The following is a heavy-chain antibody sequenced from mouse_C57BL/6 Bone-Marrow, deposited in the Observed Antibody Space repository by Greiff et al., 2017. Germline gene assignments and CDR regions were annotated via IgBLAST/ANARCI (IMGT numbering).Heavy chain of an antibody. CDR3: ARRPYGSSYRHFDD. CDR1: GFTFSSYT. V-gene: IGHV5-9*01. D-gene: IGHD1-1*01. CDR2: ISGGGGNT. J-gene: IGHJ2*01. Sequence: VQLKESGGGLVKPGGSLKLSCAASGFTFSSYTMSWVRQTPGKRLEWVATISGGGGNTYYPDSVKGRCTISRDNAKNTLYLQMSSLRSEDTALYYCARRPYGSSYRHFDDWGQGATLTVAS.